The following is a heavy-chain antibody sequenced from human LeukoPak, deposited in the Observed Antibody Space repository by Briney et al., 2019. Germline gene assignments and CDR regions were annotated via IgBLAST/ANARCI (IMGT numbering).Heavy chain of an antibody. V-gene: IGHV4-4*07. Sequence: PSETLSLTCAVSGGSISSYYWSWIRQPAGKGLEWIGRIYTSGSTNYNPSLKSRVTTSVDKSKNQFSLKLSSVTAADTAVYYCAREDIVATMWFDPWGQGTLVTVSS. CDR2: IYTSGST. CDR3: AREDIVATMWFDP. J-gene: IGHJ5*02. CDR1: GGSISSYY. D-gene: IGHD5-12*01.